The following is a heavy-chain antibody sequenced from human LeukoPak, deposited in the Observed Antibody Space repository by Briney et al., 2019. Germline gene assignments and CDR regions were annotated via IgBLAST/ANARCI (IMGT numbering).Heavy chain of an antibody. CDR2: IKQDGSEK. V-gene: IGHV3-7*01. J-gene: IGHJ3*02. CDR1: GFTFSNYW. Sequence: GGSLRLSCAASGFTFSNYWMSWVRQAPGKGLEWVANIKQDGSEKFYMDSVKGRFTISRDNSKNTLYLQMNSLRAEDTAVYYCARGSSGYAFDIWGQGTMVTVSS. CDR3: ARGSSGYAFDI. D-gene: IGHD6-19*01.